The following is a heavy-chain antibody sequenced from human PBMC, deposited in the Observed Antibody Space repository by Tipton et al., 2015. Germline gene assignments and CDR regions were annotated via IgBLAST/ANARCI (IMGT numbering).Heavy chain of an antibody. V-gene: IGHV4-34*01. Sequence: TLSLTCAVYGGSLSGYYWSWIRQPPGKGLEWIGEINHSGSTNYNPSLKSRVTISVDTSKNQFSLKLSSVTASDTAVYYCARARGPHVGLFDAWGQGILVTVSS. J-gene: IGHJ5*02. CDR2: INHSGST. CDR1: GGSLSGYY. CDR3: ARARGPHVGLFDA. D-gene: IGHD3-16*01.